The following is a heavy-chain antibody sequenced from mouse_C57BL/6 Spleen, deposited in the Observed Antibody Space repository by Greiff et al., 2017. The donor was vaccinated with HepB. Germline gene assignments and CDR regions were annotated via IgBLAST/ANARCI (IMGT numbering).Heavy chain of an antibody. CDR2: ISYDGSN. D-gene: IGHD6-1*01. Sequence: EVKLVESGPGLVKPSQSLSLTCSVTGYSITSGYYWNWIRQFPGNKLEWMGYISYDGSNNYNPSLKNRISITRDTSKNQFFLKLNSVTTEDTATYYCARVLPLYFDYWGQGTTLTVSS. CDR3: ARVLPLYFDY. V-gene: IGHV3-6*01. CDR1: GYSITSGYY. J-gene: IGHJ2*01.